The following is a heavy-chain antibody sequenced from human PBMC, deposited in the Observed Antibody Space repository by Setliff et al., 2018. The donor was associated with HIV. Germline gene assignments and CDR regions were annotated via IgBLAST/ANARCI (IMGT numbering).Heavy chain of an antibody. Sequence: SETLSLTCTVSGDSFSSNSNHWGWICQPPGKGLEWIGNIKYGGTTYYNPSLKSRVSISIDTSESQFSLKLTSVTAADTAVYFCARDPHYFDTSGYYSWFYFDYWGHGTLVTVSS. J-gene: IGHJ4*01. CDR2: IKYGGTT. V-gene: IGHV4-39*07. D-gene: IGHD3-22*01. CDR1: GDSFSSNSNH. CDR3: ARDPHYFDTSGYYSWFYFDY.